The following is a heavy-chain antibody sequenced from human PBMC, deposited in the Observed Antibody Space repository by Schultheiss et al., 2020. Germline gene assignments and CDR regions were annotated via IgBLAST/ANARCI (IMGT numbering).Heavy chain of an antibody. CDR2: ISNNGGST. D-gene: IGHD6-19*01. CDR1: GFTCSRYV. V-gene: IGHV3-64*04. J-gene: IGHJ4*02. Sequence: GGSLRLSCSASGFTCSRYVIHWVRQAPGKGLECVSGISNNGGSTYYADSVKGRFTISRDNSKNTLYLQMNSLRAEDTAVYYCARRASSGWYALGPLDYWGQGTLVTVSS. CDR3: ARRASSGWYALGPLDY.